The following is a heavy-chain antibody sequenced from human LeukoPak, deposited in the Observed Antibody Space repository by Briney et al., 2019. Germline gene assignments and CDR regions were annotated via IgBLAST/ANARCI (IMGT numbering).Heavy chain of an antibody. CDR2: VYHSGST. Sequence: NASGTLSLTCAVSGGSISSSTNWWSWARQPPGKGLEWIGEVYHSGSTNYNPSLKSRVTISVDKSKNQFSLNLSSVTAADTAVYYCLYGGNSGDWVYWGQGTLVTVSS. CDR1: GGSISSSTNW. D-gene: IGHD4-23*01. V-gene: IGHV4-4*02. CDR3: LYGGNSGDWVY. J-gene: IGHJ4*02.